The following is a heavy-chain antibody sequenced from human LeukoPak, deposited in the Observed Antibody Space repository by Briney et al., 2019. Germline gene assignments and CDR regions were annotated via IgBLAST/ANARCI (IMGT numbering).Heavy chain of an antibody. Sequence: GGSLRLSCAASGFSSSSYEMHWVRQAPGKGLEWVSDISYSGSTTYYADSVRGRFTTSRDNAKNLLYLQMHSLRAEDTAIYYCSLLAVASPQDYWGQGTLVTVSS. CDR3: SLLAVASPQDY. V-gene: IGHV3-48*03. CDR2: ISYSGSTT. J-gene: IGHJ4*02. CDR1: GFSSSSYE. D-gene: IGHD6-19*01.